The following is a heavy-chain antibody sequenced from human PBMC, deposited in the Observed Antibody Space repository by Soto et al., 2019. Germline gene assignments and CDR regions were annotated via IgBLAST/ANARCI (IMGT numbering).Heavy chain of an antibody. J-gene: IGHJ4*02. Sequence: QVQLVESGGGVVQPGRSLRLSCAASGFSFSTYGMHWVRQAPGKGLEWVAIISYDGSRKHNVDSIRGRFTISRDNSWNTGYWQMNSLRGEDTAVYFSAKDLHPGRYNYQYEADYWGQGILVTVSS. CDR1: GFSFSTYG. V-gene: IGHV3-30*18. D-gene: IGHD3-10*01. CDR3: AKDLHPGRYNYQYEADY. CDR2: ISYDGSRK.